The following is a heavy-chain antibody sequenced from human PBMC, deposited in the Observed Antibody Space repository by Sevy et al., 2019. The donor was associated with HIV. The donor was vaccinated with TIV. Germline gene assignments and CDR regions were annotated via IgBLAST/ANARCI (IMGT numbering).Heavy chain of an antibody. V-gene: IGHV3-7*01. CDR2: IKQGGSDK. Sequence: GGSLRLSCAASGFTFSNYWMNWVRQAPGKGLEWVANIKQGGSDKYYVDSVKGRFTLSRDNAKNSLYLQMNSLRAEDTAVYYCARGGDILTGYYSGYWGQGTLVTVSS. D-gene: IGHD3-9*01. J-gene: IGHJ4*02. CDR3: ARGGDILTGYYSGY. CDR1: GFTFSNYW.